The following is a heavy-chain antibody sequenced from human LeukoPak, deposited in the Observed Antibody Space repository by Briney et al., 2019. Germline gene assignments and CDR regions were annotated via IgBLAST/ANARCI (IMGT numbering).Heavy chain of an antibody. J-gene: IGHJ4*02. V-gene: IGHV4-30-2*01. D-gene: IGHD7-27*01. CDR3: ARGGNWGVFAAAEEFVC. Sequence: SETLSLTCTVSGASISSGGHYWSWIRQPPGKGLEWIGYIYHSGSTYYNPSLKSRVTLSVDRSKNQFSLQLSSVTAADTAVYYCARGGNWGVFAAAEEFVCWGQGTLVTVSS. CDR1: GASISSGGHY. CDR2: IYHSGST.